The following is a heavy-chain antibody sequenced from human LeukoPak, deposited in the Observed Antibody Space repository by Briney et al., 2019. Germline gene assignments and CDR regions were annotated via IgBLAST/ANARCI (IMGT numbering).Heavy chain of an antibody. CDR1: GGSISSYY. J-gene: IGHJ6*02. Sequence: PSETLSLTCTVSGGSISSYYWSWIRQPPGKGLEWIGYIYYSGSTNYNPSLKSRVTISVDTSKNQFSLKLSSVTAADTAVYYWARTYGSGSYYNVRPNYYYYSGMDVWGQGTTVTVSS. V-gene: IGHV4-59*08. CDR2: IYYSGST. D-gene: IGHD3-10*01. CDR3: ARTYGSGSYYNVRPNYYYYSGMDV.